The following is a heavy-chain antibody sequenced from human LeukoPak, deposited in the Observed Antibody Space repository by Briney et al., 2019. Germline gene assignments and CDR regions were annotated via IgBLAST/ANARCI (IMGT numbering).Heavy chain of an antibody. CDR3: ARETVTVAGGIDY. J-gene: IGHJ4*02. V-gene: IGHV3-30-3*01. CDR2: ISDDGSNK. CDR1: GFTFSSYA. Sequence: GGSLRLSCAASGFTFSSYAMSWVRQAPGKGLEWVAVISDDGSNKYYADSVKGRFTISRDNSKITLYLQMNSLRAEDTAVYYCARETVTVAGGIDYWGQGTLVTVSS. D-gene: IGHD6-19*01.